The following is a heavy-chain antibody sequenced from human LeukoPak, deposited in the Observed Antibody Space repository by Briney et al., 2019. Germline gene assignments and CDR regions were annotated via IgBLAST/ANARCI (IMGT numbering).Heavy chain of an antibody. J-gene: IGHJ3*01. CDR1: GFIFSTYS. CDR2: ISSSSSYI. V-gene: IGHV3-21*01. CDR3: LGAFDF. Sequence: GRSLRLSCAASGFIFSTYSMSWVRQAPGKGLEWVSSISSSSSYIHYADSVKGRFTISRDNAQNSLYLQMNNLRVEDTAVYYCLGAFDFWGQGTMVTVSS.